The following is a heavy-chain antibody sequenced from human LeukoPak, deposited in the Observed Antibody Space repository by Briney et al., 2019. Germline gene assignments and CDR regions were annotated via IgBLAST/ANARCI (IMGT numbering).Heavy chain of an antibody. D-gene: IGHD2-2*01. J-gene: IGHJ6*04. CDR1: GYTFTSYG. CDR3: ARYCSSTSCPYYYYGMDV. CDR2: ISAYNGNT. V-gene: IGHV1-18*01. Sequence: ASVKVSCKASGYTFTSYGISWVRQAPGQGPEWMGWISAYNGNTNYAQKLQGRVTMTTDTSTSTAYMELRSLRSDDTAVYYCARYCSSTSCPYYYYGMDVWGKGTTVTVSS.